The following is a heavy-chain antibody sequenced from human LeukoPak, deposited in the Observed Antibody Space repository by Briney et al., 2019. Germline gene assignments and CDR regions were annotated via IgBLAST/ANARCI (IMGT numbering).Heavy chain of an antibody. Sequence: PGGSLRLSCAVFGLTFRNTWMTWVRQAPGTGLEWICRIKTKAEGGTTDYGAPVKGRFIISRSDPENTVFLQMNSLNIEDTAVYYCAHFYYHGSGGVASYVDVWGQGTTVTVSS. CDR1: GLTFRNTW. J-gene: IGHJ6*02. D-gene: IGHD3-10*01. V-gene: IGHV3-15*01. CDR2: IKTKAEGGTT. CDR3: AHFYYHGSGGVASYVDV.